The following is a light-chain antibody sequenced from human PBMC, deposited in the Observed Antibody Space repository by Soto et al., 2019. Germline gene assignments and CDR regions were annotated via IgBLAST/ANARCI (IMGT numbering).Light chain of an antibody. J-gene: IGLJ3*02. V-gene: IGLV2-14*03. CDR2: DVT. CDR1: SSDVGGYDR. CDR3: SSYTNKDTLL. Sequence: QSVLTQPASVSGSPGQSITISCTGTSSDVGGYDRVSWYQQHPGKAPKLIIYDVTVRPSGISPRFSGSKSDNTASLAVSGLQPEDEADYYCSSYTNKDTLLFGGGTKLTVL.